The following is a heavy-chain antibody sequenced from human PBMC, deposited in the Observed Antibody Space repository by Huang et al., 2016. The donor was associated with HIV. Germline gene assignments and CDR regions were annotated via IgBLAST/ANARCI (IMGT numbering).Heavy chain of an antibody. CDR2: VSANGNIK. V-gene: IGHV3-30*18. J-gene: IGHJ4*02. CDR3: AKASRGGFELDF. D-gene: IGHD5-12*01. CDR1: GFTFNNYG. Sequence: QVQLVESGGAVVQPGMSLRLSCTASGFTFNNYGMHWVRKDRGKGMEWVAVVSANGNIKKYVDAVKGRFTISRDKTQNMLYLQINNLRGEDTALYHWAKASRGGFELDFWGQGTLVTVSS.